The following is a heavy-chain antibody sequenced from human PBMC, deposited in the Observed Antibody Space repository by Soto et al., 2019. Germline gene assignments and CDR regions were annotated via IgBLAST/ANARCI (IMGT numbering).Heavy chain of an antibody. D-gene: IGHD3-22*01. CDR2: ISAYNGNT. CDR1: GYTFTSYG. V-gene: IGHV1-18*04. Sequence: ASVKVSCKASGYTFTSYGISWVRQAPGQGLEWMGWISAYNGNTNYAQKLQGRVTMTTDTSTSTAYMELRSLRSDGTAVYYCARDVSPFCSGGSCPDYYDSSGYYHWGQGTLVTVSS. CDR3: ARDVSPFCSGGSCPDYYDSSGYYH. J-gene: IGHJ5*02.